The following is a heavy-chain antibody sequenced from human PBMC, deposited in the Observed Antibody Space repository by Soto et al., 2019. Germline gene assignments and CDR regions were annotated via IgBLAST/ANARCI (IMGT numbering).Heavy chain of an antibody. CDR2: IYHGGST. Sequence: PSETLSLTCAASGYSISSGYNWCCSRQPRGKGLWWIGSIYHGGSTYYKPSLKSRFTISVDTSKNKFSLKMTCVTAADTAVYYCAREPCYDFWSGSFEYLAQGTLVTVSS. J-gene: IGHJ4*02. CDR3: AREPCYDFWSGSFEY. CDR1: GYSISSGYN. D-gene: IGHD3-3*01. V-gene: IGHV4-38-2*02.